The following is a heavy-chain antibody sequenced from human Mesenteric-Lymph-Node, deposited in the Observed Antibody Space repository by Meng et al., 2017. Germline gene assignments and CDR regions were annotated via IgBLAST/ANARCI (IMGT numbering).Heavy chain of an antibody. CDR3: ASSDYYRSDY. CDR2: TSHSGST. D-gene: IGHD3-22*01. CDR1: GGSISRSDW. J-gene: IGHJ4*02. V-gene: IGHV4-4*02. Sequence: VSLQGSGPGRVKPSRTLSLTCAVSGGSISRSDWWSWVRQPPGKGLEWIGETSHSGSTNYSPSLKSRVTISLDKSKNQLSLKLNSVTAADTAVYYCASSDYYRSDYWGQGTLVTVSS.